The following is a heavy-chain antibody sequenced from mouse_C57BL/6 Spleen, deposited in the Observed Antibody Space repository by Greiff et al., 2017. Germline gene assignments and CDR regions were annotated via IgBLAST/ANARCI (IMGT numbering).Heavy chain of an antibody. CDR2: ISDGGSYT. CDR3: ARDGDYDYDEGGYYAMDY. D-gene: IGHD2-4*01. Sequence: EVQVVESGGGLVKPGGSLKLSCAASGFTFSSYAMSWVRQTPEKRLEWVATISDGGSYTYYPDNVKGRFTISRDNAKNNLYLQMSHLKSDDTAMYYCARDGDYDYDEGGYYAMDYWGQGTSVTVSS. V-gene: IGHV5-4*01. CDR1: GFTFSSYA. J-gene: IGHJ4*01.